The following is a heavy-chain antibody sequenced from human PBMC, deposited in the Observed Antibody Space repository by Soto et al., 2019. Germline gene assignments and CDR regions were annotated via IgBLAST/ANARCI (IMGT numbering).Heavy chain of an antibody. Sequence: EVQLVESGGGLVQPGGSQRLSCAASGFTFSSYSMNWVRQAPGKGLEWVSYISSSSSTIYYADSVKGRFTISRDNAKNSLYLQMNSLRDEDTAVYYCARGVDSSGRFDPWGQGTLVTVSS. V-gene: IGHV3-48*02. D-gene: IGHD6-19*01. CDR2: ISSSSSTI. CDR3: ARGVDSSGRFDP. CDR1: GFTFSSYS. J-gene: IGHJ5*02.